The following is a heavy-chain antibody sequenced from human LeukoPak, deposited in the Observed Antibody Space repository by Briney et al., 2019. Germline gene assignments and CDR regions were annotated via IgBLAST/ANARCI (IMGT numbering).Heavy chain of an antibody. J-gene: IGHJ3*02. D-gene: IGHD6-13*01. CDR1: GGSFSGYY. CDR3: ARAAAIAAAGASGAFDI. V-gene: IGHV4-34*01. Sequence: SETLSLTCAVYGGSFSGYYWSWIRQPPGKGLEWIGEINHSGSTNYNPSLKSRVTISVDTSKNQFSLKLSSVTAADTAVYYCARAAAIAAAGASGAFDIWGQGTMVTVSS. CDR2: INHSGST.